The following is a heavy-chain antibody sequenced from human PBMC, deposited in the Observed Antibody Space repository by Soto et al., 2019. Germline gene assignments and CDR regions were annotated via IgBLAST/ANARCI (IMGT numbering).Heavy chain of an antibody. CDR2: ISGSGDST. J-gene: IGHJ4*02. V-gene: IGHV3-23*01. D-gene: IGHD1-26*01. CDR1: GFTFSSYA. CDR3: ARRGSGSYYAY. Sequence: EVQLLESGGGLVQPGGSLRLSCAASGFTFSSYAMRWVRQAPGKGLEWVSAISGSGDSTYYADSVKGRLTVSRDNSKNTQYMQMSSLRAEDTAVYYCARRGSGSYYAYWGQGTLVTVSS.